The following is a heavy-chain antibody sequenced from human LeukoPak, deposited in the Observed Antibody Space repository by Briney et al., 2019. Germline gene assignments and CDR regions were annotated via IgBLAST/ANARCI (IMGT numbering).Heavy chain of an antibody. V-gene: IGHV4-59*01. CDR3: ARRVSTTSSFFDY. CDR1: GGSITNYY. Sequence: SETLSLTCNVSGGSITNYYWGWIRQPPGKGLEWIGYVYCSGSANYNSSLQSRVTILVDTSKNQFCLRLSSVTAADTAVYYCARRVSTTSSFFDYWGHGALVTVSS. D-gene: IGHD3-22*01. CDR2: VYCSGSA. J-gene: IGHJ4*01.